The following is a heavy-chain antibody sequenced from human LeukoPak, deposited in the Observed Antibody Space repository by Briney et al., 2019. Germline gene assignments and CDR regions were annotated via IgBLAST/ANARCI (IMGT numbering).Heavy chain of an antibody. D-gene: IGHD6-13*01. Sequence: PSGTLSLTCAVSGGSLSSSNWWNWVRQPPGKGLEWIGEIYHSGSTNYKPSLKSGVTISVDKSKNQFSLKLSSVTAADTAVYFCARGRVSSSSWSSTYYYYFYIDVWGKGTTVTVSS. CDR1: GGSLSSSNW. CDR2: IYHSGST. J-gene: IGHJ6*03. CDR3: ARGRVSSSSWSSTYYYYFYIDV. V-gene: IGHV4-4*02.